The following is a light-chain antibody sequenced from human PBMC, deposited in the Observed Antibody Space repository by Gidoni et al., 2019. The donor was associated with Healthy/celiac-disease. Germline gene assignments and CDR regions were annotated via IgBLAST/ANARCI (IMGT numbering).Light chain of an antibody. CDR3: QQYYSTPFT. CDR1: QNIFYSSNNKNY. CDR2: WAS. Sequence: DIVMTQSPGSLAVSLGERATINCKSSQNIFYSSNNKNYLTWYQQKPGQPPKLLIYWASTRESGVPDRFSGSGSGTDFTLTISSLQAEDVAVYYCQQYYSTPFTFGPGTTVDIK. J-gene: IGKJ3*01. V-gene: IGKV4-1*01.